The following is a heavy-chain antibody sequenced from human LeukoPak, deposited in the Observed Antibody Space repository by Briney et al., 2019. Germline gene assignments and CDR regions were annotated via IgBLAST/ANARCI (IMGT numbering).Heavy chain of an antibody. CDR1: GFTFSSYS. CDR2: ISSSGNYR. CDR3: ARDQGGSGGN. Sequence: PGGSLRLSCAASGFTFSSYSMHWVRQAPWRGLEWVSSISSSGNYRYYADSVKGRFTISRDNAKNSVHLQMTSLRAEDTAVYYCARDQGGSGGNWGQGTLVTVSS. V-gene: IGHV3-21*01. J-gene: IGHJ4*02. D-gene: IGHD3-10*01.